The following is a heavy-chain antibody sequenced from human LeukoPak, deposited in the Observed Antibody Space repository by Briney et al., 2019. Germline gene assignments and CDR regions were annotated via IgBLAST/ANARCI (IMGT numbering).Heavy chain of an antibody. CDR3: ASSSWYGYFDL. CDR2: IYYSGST. CDR1: GGSISSYY. D-gene: IGHD6-13*01. V-gene: IGHV4-59*01. J-gene: IGHJ2*01. Sequence: SETPSLTCTVSGGSISSYYWSWIRQPPGKGLEWIGYIYYSGSTNYNPSLKSRVTISVDTSKNQFSLKLSSVTAADTAVYYCASSSWYGYFDLWGRGTLVTVSS.